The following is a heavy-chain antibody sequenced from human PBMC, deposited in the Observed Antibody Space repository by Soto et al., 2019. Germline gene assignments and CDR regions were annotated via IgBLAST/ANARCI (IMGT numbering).Heavy chain of an antibody. Sequence: QVHLVESGGGLVKPGGSLRVSCAASGFTFSDHYMTWIRQAPGKGLESVAYISGSGNSINYAVSVKGRFTLSRDNAKNSLYLQMNSLRADATAVYYCSRAPRLMDVWGQGTTVTVSS. J-gene: IGHJ6*02. CDR3: SRAPRLMDV. CDR1: GFTFSDHY. D-gene: IGHD3-22*01. V-gene: IGHV3-11*01. CDR2: ISGSGNSI.